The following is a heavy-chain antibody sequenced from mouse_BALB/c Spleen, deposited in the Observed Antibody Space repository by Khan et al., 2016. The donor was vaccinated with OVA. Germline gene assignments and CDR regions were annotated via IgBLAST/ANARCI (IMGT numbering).Heavy chain of an antibody. Sequence: EVQLVESGPGLVKPSQSLSLTCTVTGYSITSEYTWNWIRQFPGNKLEWMGFISYSGNTRYNPSLKSRISITRDTSKNQFFLQLNSVTSEDTATIYGEKRDNYDCDQFAYWGQGTLVTVSA. CDR3: EKRDNYDCDQFAY. J-gene: IGHJ3*01. D-gene: IGHD2-4*01. CDR1: GYSITSEYT. CDR2: ISYSGNT. V-gene: IGHV3-2*02.